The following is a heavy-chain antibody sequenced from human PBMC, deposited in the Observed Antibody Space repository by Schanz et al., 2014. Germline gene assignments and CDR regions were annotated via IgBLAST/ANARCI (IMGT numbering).Heavy chain of an antibody. CDR1: GFTFNNAW. Sequence: EVHLVESGGGLVKPGGSLRLSCAASGFTFNNAWMSWVRQAPGKGLEWVSLIYSGGDTNYAGSVKGRFTISRDGSKNTLYLQMNSLRAEDTAVYYCVREGSSSPDCCYYNGMDVWGQGTTVTVSS. J-gene: IGHJ6*02. CDR3: VREGSSSPDCCYYNGMDV. V-gene: IGHV3-66*01. D-gene: IGHD6-6*01. CDR2: IYSGGDT.